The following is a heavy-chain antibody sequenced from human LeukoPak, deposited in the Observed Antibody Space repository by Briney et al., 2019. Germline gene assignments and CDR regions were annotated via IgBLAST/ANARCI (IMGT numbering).Heavy chain of an antibody. CDR2: IYSGGST. Sequence: GGSLRLSCAASGFTVSSNYMSWVRQAPGKGLEWGSVIYSGGSTYYADSVKGRFTISRENSKNTLYLQMNSLRAEDTAVYYCARPGTYYDFWSGYYDYWGQGTLVTVSS. CDR1: GFTVSSNY. V-gene: IGHV3-53*01. D-gene: IGHD3-3*01. J-gene: IGHJ4*02. CDR3: ARPGTYYDFWSGYYDY.